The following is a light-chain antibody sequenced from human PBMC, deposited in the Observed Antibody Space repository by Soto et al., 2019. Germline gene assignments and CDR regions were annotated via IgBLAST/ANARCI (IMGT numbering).Light chain of an antibody. CDR1: QGISYS. Sequence: DIQMTQSPSSLSASVGDRVTITCRASQGISYSLAWYQQKPGKVPKLLIYAASTLQSGVPSRFSGRGSGTDVTLTISSLQPEDVATYYCQKCNSAPLTFGGGTKVEIK. CDR2: AAS. CDR3: QKCNSAPLT. J-gene: IGKJ4*01. V-gene: IGKV1-27*01.